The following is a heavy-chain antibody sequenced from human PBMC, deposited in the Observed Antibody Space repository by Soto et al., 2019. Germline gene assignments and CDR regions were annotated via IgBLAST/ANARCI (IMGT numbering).Heavy chain of an antibody. V-gene: IGHV1-18*01. J-gene: IGHJ4*02. Sequence: QVQLVQSGAEVKKPGASVKVSCKASGYTFISHGITWVRQAPGQGLEWMGWISVYNGNTKYAQKFQGRVTMTADTSTSTAYMELRSLRSDDTAVYYCARGGPDNVQGGLDGYYSDSSGYYHHFDNWGQGTLVTVSS. CDR3: ARGGPDNVQGGLDGYYSDSSGYYHHFDN. CDR2: ISVYNGNT. D-gene: IGHD3-22*01. CDR1: GYTFISHG.